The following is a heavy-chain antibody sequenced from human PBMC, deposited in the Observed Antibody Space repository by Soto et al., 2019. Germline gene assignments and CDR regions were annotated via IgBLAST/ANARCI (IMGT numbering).Heavy chain of an antibody. D-gene: IGHD2-21*02. CDR2: AYWDDDN. CDR3: AHRRPSGDWNGGYFDY. Sequence: SGPTLVNPPQTLTLTCTFSGFSLTTRPVGVGWIRQSPGKALEWLAFAYWDDDNRYSPSLRSRLTVTKDTSKNQVVLTMTNMDPVDTATYYCAHRRPSGDWNGGYFDYWGQGTLVTVS. CDR1: GFSLTTRPVG. V-gene: IGHV2-5*02. J-gene: IGHJ4*02.